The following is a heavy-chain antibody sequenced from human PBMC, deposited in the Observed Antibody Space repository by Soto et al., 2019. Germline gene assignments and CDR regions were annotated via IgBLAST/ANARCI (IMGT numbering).Heavy chain of an antibody. CDR1: GFTFSNHW. CDR3: ARDYSRIAGAGVLDY. D-gene: IGHD6-19*01. Sequence: EVQLVESGGGLVQPGGSLRLSCGASGFTFSNHWMSWVRQAPGKGLAWVANIKRDGSERNYVDSVKGRFIISRDNAENSLYLQMSSLRAEDTAVYYCARDYSRIAGAGVLDYWGQGTLVTVSS. J-gene: IGHJ4*02. V-gene: IGHV3-7*05. CDR2: IKRDGSER.